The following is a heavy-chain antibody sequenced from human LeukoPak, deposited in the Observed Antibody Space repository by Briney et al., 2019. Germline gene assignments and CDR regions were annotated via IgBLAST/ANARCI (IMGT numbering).Heavy chain of an antibody. Sequence: TGGSLRLSCGASGSTFSSYGMDWVRQAPGKGLEWVAFIRSDGNNKYYADSVKGRFTISRDNSKNTLYLQMIRIRVEDTAVYYCAPGSAFYDNSGYRYYWVQGTLVTVSS. D-gene: IGHD3-22*01. CDR3: APGSAFYDNSGYRYY. V-gene: IGHV3-30*02. CDR1: GSTFSSYG. J-gene: IGHJ4*02. CDR2: IRSDGNNK.